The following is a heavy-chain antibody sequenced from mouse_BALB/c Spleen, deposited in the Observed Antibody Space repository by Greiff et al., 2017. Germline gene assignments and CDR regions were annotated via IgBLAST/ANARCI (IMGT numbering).Heavy chain of an antibody. CDR1: GYTFTDYN. Sequence: VQLQQSGPELVKPGASVKISCKASGYTFTDYNMHWVKQSHGKSLEWIGYIYPYNGGTGYNQKFKSKATLTVDNSSSTAYMELRSLTSEDSAVYYCASMITTKVYYAMDYWGQGTTLTVSS. V-gene: IGHV1S29*02. CDR3: ASMITTKVYYAMDY. D-gene: IGHD2-4*01. J-gene: IGHJ2*01. CDR2: IYPYNGGT.